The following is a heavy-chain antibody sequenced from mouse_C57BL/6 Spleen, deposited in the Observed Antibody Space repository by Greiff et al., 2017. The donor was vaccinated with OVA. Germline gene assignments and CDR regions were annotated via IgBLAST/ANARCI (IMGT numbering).Heavy chain of an antibody. D-gene: IGHD1-1*01. CDR3: AREVAGFITTYFDV. J-gene: IGHJ1*03. CDR2: IDPANGNT. Sequence: VQLQQSVAELVRPGASVKLSCTASGFNFKNTYMHWVKQRPEQGLEWIGRIDPANGNTKYAPKFQGKATITADTSSNTAYLQLSSLTSEDTAIYYCAREVAGFITTYFDVWGTGTTVTVSS. CDR1: GFNFKNTY. V-gene: IGHV14-3*01.